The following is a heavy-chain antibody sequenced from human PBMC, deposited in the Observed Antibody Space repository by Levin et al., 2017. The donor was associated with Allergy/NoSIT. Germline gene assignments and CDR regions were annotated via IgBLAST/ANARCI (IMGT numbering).Heavy chain of an antibody. CDR2: IIPIFETS. D-gene: IGHD3-16*01. V-gene: IGHV1-69*13. CDR1: GESFSKFL. J-gene: IGHJ3*02. Sequence: SVKVSCKASGESFSKFLTSWVRQAPGQGPEWLGGIIPIFETSHYAQKFQDRVTITADESTSTAYLEITNLRSEDTAIYYCARPFGDDGVDSWGQGTMVTVSS. CDR3: ARPFGDDGVDS.